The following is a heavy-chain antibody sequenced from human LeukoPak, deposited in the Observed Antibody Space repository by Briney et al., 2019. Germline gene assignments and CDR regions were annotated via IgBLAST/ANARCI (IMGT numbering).Heavy chain of an antibody. CDR1: GFNLTDYW. D-gene: IGHD2-2*01. Sequence: GGSLRLSCAASGFNLTDYWMSCVRQAPGKGLEWVANVKQDGSGEYYVDSVKGRFTISRDNAKNSVYLQMNSLRADDTAMYYCANGAVYCTSPKYPTGSAPSCFAHWGQGTLVTVSS. V-gene: IGHV3-7*01. CDR3: ANGAVYCTSPKYPTGSAPSCFAH. J-gene: IGHJ4*02. CDR2: VKQDGSGE.